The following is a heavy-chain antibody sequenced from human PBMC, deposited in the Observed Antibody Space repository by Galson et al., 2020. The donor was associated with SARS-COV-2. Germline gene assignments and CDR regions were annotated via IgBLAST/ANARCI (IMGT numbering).Heavy chain of an antibody. V-gene: IGHV3-33*01. J-gene: IGHJ4*02. CDR2: IFYDGSDK. CDR1: GFTFKSHA. Sequence: GEFLKISCAASGFTFKSHAKHWVRQAPGKGLERVAQIFYDGSDKYYVDSVKGRFTISRDDSENTVYLQMNNLGADDSAVYFCARDGQSSSGWAFDCWGQGTLVSVAS. CDR3: ARDGQSSSGWAFDC. D-gene: IGHD6-19*01.